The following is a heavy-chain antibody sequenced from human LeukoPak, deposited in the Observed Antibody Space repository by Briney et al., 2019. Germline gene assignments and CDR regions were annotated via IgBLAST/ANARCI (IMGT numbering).Heavy chain of an antibody. D-gene: IGHD3-10*01. CDR1: GYTFTSYG. CDR2: ISGYNGNT. V-gene: IGHV1-18*01. CDR3: ARGRTHRRLWLGESTGGLFDY. Sequence: GASVKVSCKASGYTFTSYGISWVRQAPGQGLEWMGWISGYNGNTNYAQKFQGRVTMTIDTSTSTLYMELRSLRSDDTAGYYCARGRTHRRLWLGESTGGLFDYWGQGTLVTVSS. J-gene: IGHJ4*02.